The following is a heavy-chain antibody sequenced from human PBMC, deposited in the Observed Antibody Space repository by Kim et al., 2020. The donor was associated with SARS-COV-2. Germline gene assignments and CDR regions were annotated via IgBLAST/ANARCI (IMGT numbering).Heavy chain of an antibody. V-gene: IGHV3-23*01. D-gene: IGHD2-2*03. Sequence: GGSLRLSCTTSGFTFTGYAMSWVRQAPGKGLEWVSSIDGSDGTTYYVDSVKGRFTISRDNSKNTLYLQMNSLRADDTAVYYCMKGGWGWIWDHWGQGT. CDR3: MKGGWGWIWDH. CDR2: IDGSDGTT. J-gene: IGHJ4*02. CDR1: GFTFTGYA.